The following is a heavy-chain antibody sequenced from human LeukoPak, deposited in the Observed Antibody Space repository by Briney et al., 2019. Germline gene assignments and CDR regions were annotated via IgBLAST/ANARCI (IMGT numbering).Heavy chain of an antibody. V-gene: IGHV3-30*02. J-gene: IGHJ4*02. CDR3: AKPARTDYADY. D-gene: IGHD1-14*01. CDR1: GFTFSSNG. Sequence: GGSLRLSCVASGFTFSSNGMHWVRQAPGKGLEWVTFIQYDGSKKYYADSVKGRFTISRDNSKNTLYLEMNSLRAEDTAVYYCAKPARTDYADYWGQGTLVTVSS. CDR2: IQYDGSKK.